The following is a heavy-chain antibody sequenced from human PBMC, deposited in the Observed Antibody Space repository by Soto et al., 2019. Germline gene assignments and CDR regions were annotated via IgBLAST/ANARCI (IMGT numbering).Heavy chain of an antibody. J-gene: IGHJ3*02. CDR3: ARTPSNFCRNTRCHAFDI. CDR1: GVSISSGGYY. V-gene: IGHV4-31*03. CDR2: IFYSGST. Sequence: TLSLTFTVSGVSISSGGYYWSCIRQHPGKGLEWIGFIFYSGSTYYNPSLKSRVTISIDTSKTQFSLKLSSVTAADTAVYYCARTPSNFCRNTRCHAFDIWRQGTMVTVSS. D-gene: IGHD2-2*01.